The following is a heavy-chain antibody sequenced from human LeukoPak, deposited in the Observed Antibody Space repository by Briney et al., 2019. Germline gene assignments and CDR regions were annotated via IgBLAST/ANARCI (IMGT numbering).Heavy chain of an antibody. V-gene: IGHV1-18*01. J-gene: IGHJ4*02. CDR2: ISAYNGNT. Sequence: ASVKVSCKASGYTFTSYGISWVRQAPGQGLEWMGWISAYNGNTNYAQKLQGRVTMTTDTSTSTAYMELSSLRSEDTAVYYCAGRSTRPYYFDYWGQGTLVTVSS. CDR3: AGRSTRPYYFDY. D-gene: IGHD2-2*01. CDR1: GYTFTSYG.